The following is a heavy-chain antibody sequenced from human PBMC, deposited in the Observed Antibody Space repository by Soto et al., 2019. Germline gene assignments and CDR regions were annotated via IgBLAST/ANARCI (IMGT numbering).Heavy chain of an antibody. D-gene: IGHD2-2*01. V-gene: IGHV3-33*08. CDR1: GFTFSSYG. CDR3: ARSKGVPAAMPGYFDY. Sequence: GGSLRLSCAASGFTFSSYGMHWVRQAPGKGLEWVAVIWYDGSNKYYADSVKGRFTISRDNSKNTLYLQMNSLRAEDTAVYYCARSKGVPAAMPGYFDYWGQGTLVTVSS. J-gene: IGHJ4*02. CDR2: IWYDGSNK.